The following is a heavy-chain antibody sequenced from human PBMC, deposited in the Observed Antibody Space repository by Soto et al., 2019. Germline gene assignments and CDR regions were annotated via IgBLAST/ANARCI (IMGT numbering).Heavy chain of an antibody. CDR1: CGAIDRGGYY. CDR3: ARVGTSYARRGLDV. D-gene: IGHD7-27*01. Sequence: SETLSLTCNVSCGAIDRGGYYWCWIRQHPGKGLEWIGYIYYTGSTYYNPSLKSRVSISIDTSKNQFSLELISVTAADTAVYYCARVGTSYARRGLDVWGQGTTVTVSS. J-gene: IGHJ6*02. CDR2: IYYTGST. V-gene: IGHV4-31*03.